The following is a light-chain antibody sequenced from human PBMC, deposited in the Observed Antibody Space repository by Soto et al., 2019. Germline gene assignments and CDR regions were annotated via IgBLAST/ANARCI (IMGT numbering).Light chain of an antibody. CDR2: EVS. CDR3: SSSTSSSTVAYV. J-gene: IGLJ1*01. V-gene: IGLV2-14*03. CDR1: SSDNS. Sequence: QSALTQPASVSGTPGQSITISCTGASSDNSVSWYQQHPGKAPKLLIYEVSNRPSGVSNRFSGSKSGNTASLTISGLQAEDEADYYCSSSTSSSTVAYVFGTGTKLTVL.